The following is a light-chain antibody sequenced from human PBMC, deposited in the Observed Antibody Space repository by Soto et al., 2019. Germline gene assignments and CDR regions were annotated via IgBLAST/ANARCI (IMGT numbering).Light chain of an antibody. CDR3: HRHSTSYRT. V-gene: IGKV1-5*03. CDR1: QSISSW. CDR2: EAS. Sequence: DMQMTQSPSTLSASVGGRVTITCRASQSISSWLAWYQQKPGKAPKLLIYEASSFESGVPSRYSGSESGTEFTLAMSSLQSDDVATYYCHRHSTSYRTFGEGTRV. J-gene: IGKJ4*02.